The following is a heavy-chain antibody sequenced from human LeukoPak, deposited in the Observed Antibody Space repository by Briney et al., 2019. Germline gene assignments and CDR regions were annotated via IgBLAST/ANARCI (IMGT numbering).Heavy chain of an antibody. J-gene: IGHJ5*02. D-gene: IGHD1-26*01. CDR1: GGSFSGYY. CDR2: INHSGST. Sequence: SETLPLTCAVYGGSFSGYYWSWIRQPPGKGLEWIGEINHSGSTNYNPSLKSRVTISVDTSKNQFSLKLSSVTAADTAVYYCARDAGVGATTIDWFDPWGQGTLVTVSS. V-gene: IGHV4-34*01. CDR3: ARDAGVGATTIDWFDP.